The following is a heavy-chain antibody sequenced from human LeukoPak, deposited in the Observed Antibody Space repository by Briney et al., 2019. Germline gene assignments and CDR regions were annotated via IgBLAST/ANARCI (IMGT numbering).Heavy chain of an antibody. J-gene: IGHJ4*02. CDR1: GGTFSSYA. CDR3: ARDDCSGGSCYSDY. D-gene: IGHD2-15*01. V-gene: IGHV1-69*05. CDR2: IIPIFGTA. Sequence: GASVKVSCKASGGTFSSYAISWVRQAPGQGLEWMGRIIPIFGTANYAQKSQGRVTITTDESTSTAYMELSSLRSEDTAVYYCARDDCSGGSCYSDYWGPGTLVTVSS.